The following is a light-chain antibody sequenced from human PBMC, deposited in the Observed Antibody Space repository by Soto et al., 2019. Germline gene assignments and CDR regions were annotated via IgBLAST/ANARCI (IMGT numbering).Light chain of an antibody. CDR1: QSVSSN. Sequence: EIVMTQSPATLSVSPGERATLSCRASQSVSSNLAWYQQKSGQAPRLLIYGASTRATCIPARFSGSGSGTEFTLTISSLQSEDFAVYYCQQYNNWPRTFGQGTKV. V-gene: IGKV3-15*01. J-gene: IGKJ1*01. CDR3: QQYNNWPRT. CDR2: GAS.